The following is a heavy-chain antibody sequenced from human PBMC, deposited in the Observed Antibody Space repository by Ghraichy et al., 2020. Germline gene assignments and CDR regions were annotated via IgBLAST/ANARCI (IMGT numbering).Heavy chain of an antibody. CDR2: ISGSGGST. CDR3: AKELIAARRHYYYYYMDV. D-gene: IGHD6-6*01. V-gene: IGHV3-23*01. J-gene: IGHJ6*03. CDR1: GFTFSSYA. Sequence: GGSLRLSCAASGFTFSSYAMSWVRQAPGKGLEWVSAISGSGGSTYYADSVKGRFTISRDNSKNTLYLQMNSLRAEDTAVYYCAKELIAARRHYYYYYMDVWGKGTTVTVSS.